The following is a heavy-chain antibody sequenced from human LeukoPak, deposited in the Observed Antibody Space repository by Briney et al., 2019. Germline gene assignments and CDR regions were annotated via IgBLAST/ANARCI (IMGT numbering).Heavy chain of an antibody. V-gene: IGHV4-38-2*02. CDR1: GYSISSGYY. Sequence: SETLSLTGTVSGYSISSGYYWGWIRPPPGKGLEWIGSIYHSGSTYYNPSLKSRVTISVDTSKNQFSLKLSSVTAADTAVYYCARGFPSPNYYDSSGYYYFDYWGQGTLVTVSS. CDR3: ARGFPSPNYYDSSGYYYFDY. J-gene: IGHJ4*02. D-gene: IGHD3-22*01. CDR2: IYHSGST.